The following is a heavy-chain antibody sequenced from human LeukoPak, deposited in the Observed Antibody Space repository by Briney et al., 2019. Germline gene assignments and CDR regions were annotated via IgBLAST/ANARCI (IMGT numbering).Heavy chain of an antibody. CDR2: IIPIFGTA. CDR3: ARDPLDCSGGSCSDY. V-gene: IGHV1-69*05. J-gene: IGHJ4*02. D-gene: IGHD2-15*01. Sequence: ASVKVSCKASGGTFSSYAISWVRQAPGQGLEWMGRIIPIFGTANNAQKFKGRATITTDESTSTAYMELSSLRSEDTAVYYCARDPLDCSGGSCSDYWGQGTLVTVSS. CDR1: GGTFSSYA.